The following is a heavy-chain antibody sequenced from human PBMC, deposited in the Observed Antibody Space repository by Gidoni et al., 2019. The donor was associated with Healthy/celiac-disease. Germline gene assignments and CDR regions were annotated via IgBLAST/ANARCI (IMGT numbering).Heavy chain of an antibody. CDR1: GFTFSSYA. Sequence: EVQLLESGGGLVQPGGSLRLSCAASGFTFSSYAMSWVRQAPGKGLEWVSAISGSGGSTYYADSVKGRFTISRDNSKNTLYLQMNSLRAEDTAVYYCAKGSDNDGDYDTPFDYWGQGTLVTVSS. CDR3: AKGSDNDGDYDTPFDY. CDR2: ISGSGGST. V-gene: IGHV3-23*01. J-gene: IGHJ4*02. D-gene: IGHD4-17*01.